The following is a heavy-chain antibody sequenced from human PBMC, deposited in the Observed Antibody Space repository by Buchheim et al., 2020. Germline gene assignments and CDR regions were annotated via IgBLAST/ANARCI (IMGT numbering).Heavy chain of an antibody. Sequence: EVQLVESGGGLVKPGGSLRLSCAASGFTFSSYSMNWVRQAPGKGLEWVSSISSSSSYIYYADSVKGRFTISSDNAKNSMYLQMNSLRAEDTAVYYCARDWLGYRYSGSYPSWGQGTL. V-gene: IGHV3-21*01. CDR3: ARDWLGYRYSGSYPS. CDR1: GFTFSSYS. D-gene: IGHD1-26*01. CDR2: ISSSSSYI. J-gene: IGHJ5*02.